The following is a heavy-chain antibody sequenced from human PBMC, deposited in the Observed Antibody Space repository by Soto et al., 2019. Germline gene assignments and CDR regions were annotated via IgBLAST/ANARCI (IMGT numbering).Heavy chain of an antibody. CDR1: GGSISSYY. D-gene: IGHD1-7*01. V-gene: IGHV4-59*01. CDR2: IYYSGST. CDR3: ARGFEVEGRYNWNYASFAFDI. J-gene: IGHJ3*02. Sequence: QVQLQESGPGLVKPSETLSLTCTVSGGSISSYYWSWIRQPPGKGLEWIGYIYYSGSTNYNPSLKSRVTISVDTSKNQFSLKLSSVTAADTAVYYCARGFEVEGRYNWNYASFAFDIWGQGTMVTVSS.